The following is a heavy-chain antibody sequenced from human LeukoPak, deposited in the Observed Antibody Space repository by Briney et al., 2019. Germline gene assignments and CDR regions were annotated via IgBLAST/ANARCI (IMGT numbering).Heavy chain of an antibody. D-gene: IGHD3-10*01. V-gene: IGHV4-4*02. CDR1: GGSISSSTNW. J-gene: IGHJ4*02. Sequence: SETLSLTCAVSGGSISSSTNWWSWVRQPPGKGLEWIGEIYHSGGTNYNPSLKSRITISVDKSQNQFSLKVNSLTAADTAVYYCASRNYYGSGSPIDYWGQGTLVTVSS. CDR3: ASRNYYGSGSPIDY. CDR2: IYHSGGT.